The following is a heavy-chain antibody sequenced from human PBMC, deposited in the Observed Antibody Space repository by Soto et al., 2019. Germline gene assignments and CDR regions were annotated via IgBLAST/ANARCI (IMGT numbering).Heavy chain of an antibody. Sequence: PSETLSLTCTVSGGSISSSSYYWGWIRQPPGKGLEWIGSIYYSGSTYYNPSLKSRVTISVDTSKNQFSLKLSSVTAADTAVYYCAKHPPPLYSGYPYYFDYWGQGTLVTVSS. CDR3: AKHPPPLYSGYPYYFDY. CDR1: GGSISSSSYY. D-gene: IGHD5-12*01. CDR2: IYYSGST. J-gene: IGHJ4*02. V-gene: IGHV4-39*01.